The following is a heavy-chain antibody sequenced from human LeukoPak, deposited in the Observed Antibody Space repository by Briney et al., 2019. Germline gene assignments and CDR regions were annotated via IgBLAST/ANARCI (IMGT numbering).Heavy chain of an antibody. D-gene: IGHD3-10*01. Sequence: PGGSLRLSCAASGFTFSSYAMSWVRQAPGKGLEWVSALSGSGGSTYYADSVKGRFTISRDNSKNTLYLQMNSLRAEDTAVYYCAKGGLWFGRGADYWGQGTLVTVSS. J-gene: IGHJ4*02. CDR2: LSGSGGST. CDR3: AKGGLWFGRGADY. V-gene: IGHV3-23*01. CDR1: GFTFSSYA.